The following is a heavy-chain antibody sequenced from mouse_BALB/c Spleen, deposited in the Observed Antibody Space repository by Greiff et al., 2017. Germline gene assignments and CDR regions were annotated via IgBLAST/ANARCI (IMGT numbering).Heavy chain of an antibody. D-gene: IGHD2-3*01. Sequence: EVQLQESGTELVKPGASVKLSCTASGFNIKDTYMHWVKQRPEQGLEWIGRIDPANGNTKYDPKFQGKATITADTSSNTAYLQLSSLTSEDTAVYYCAPYDGYFWGQGTSVTVSS. CDR2: IDPANGNT. CDR1: GFNIKDTY. J-gene: IGHJ4*01. CDR3: APYDGYF. V-gene: IGHV14-3*02.